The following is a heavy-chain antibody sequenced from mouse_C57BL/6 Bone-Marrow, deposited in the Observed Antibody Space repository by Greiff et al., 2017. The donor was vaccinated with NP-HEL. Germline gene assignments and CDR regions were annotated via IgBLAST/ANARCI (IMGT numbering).Heavy chain of an antibody. CDR3: ARDRDYGSSYWYFDV. D-gene: IGHD1-1*01. CDR2: INYDGSST. CDR1: GFTFSDYY. J-gene: IGHJ1*03. V-gene: IGHV5-16*01. Sequence: EVMLVESEGGLVQPGSSMKLSCTASGFTFSDYYMAWVRQVPEKGLEWVANINYDGSSTYYLDSLKSRFIISRDNAKNILYLQMSSLKSEDTATYYCARDRDYGSSYWYFDVWGTGTTVTVSS.